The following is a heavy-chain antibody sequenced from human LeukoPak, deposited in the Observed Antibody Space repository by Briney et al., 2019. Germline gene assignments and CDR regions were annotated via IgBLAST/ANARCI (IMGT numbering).Heavy chain of an antibody. CDR3: VKSPSWAQITIKD. J-gene: IGHJ4*02. CDR1: GFTFSNFG. CDR2: IWYDGSNK. D-gene: IGHD3-10*01. Sequence: GRSLRLSCAASGFTFSNFGMHWVRQAPGKGLEWAAAIWYDGSNKYYADSVKGRYTISRDNSKNTLYLQMNSLRAEDTAVYYCVKSPSWAQITIKDWGQGTLVTVSS. V-gene: IGHV3-33*06.